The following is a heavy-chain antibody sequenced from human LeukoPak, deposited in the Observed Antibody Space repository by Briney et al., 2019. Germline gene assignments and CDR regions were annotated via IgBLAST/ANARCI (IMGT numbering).Heavy chain of an antibody. Sequence: SETLSLTCTVTSFSISTGYYWGWIRQPPGKGLEWIGSISHNGISYYNPSLKSRVTISVDTSRNRFSLKLTSVTAADTAVYYCARGQGRYASAYQDYWGQGTLVTVSS. D-gene: IGHD3-16*01. CDR2: ISHNGIS. CDR1: SFSISTGYY. J-gene: IGHJ4*02. V-gene: IGHV4-38-2*02. CDR3: ARGQGRYASAYQDY.